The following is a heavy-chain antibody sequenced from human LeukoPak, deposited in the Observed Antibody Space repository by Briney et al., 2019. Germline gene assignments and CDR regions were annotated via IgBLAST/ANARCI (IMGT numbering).Heavy chain of an antibody. V-gene: IGHV4-61*01. Sequence: PSETLSLTCTVSGGSVSSGSYYWTWIRQPPGKGLEWIGLIYYSGSTNYNPSPKSRVTISVDASKNQFSLRLSSVTAADTAVYYCARVIVGVTIPLYYFDYWGQGTLVTVSS. D-gene: IGHD1-26*01. CDR2: IYYSGST. J-gene: IGHJ4*02. CDR1: GGSVSSGSYY. CDR3: ARVIVGVTIPLYYFDY.